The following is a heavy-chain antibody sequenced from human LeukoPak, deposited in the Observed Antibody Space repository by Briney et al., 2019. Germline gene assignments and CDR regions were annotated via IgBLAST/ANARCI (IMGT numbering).Heavy chain of an antibody. Sequence: WGSLRLSCAASGFTFGSYSMNWVRQAPGKGLEWVSCISSSSSYIYYADSVKGRFTISRDNAKNSLYLQMNSLRAEDTAVYYCASAHNWKYGSFDFWGQGTLVTVSS. CDR1: GFTFGSYS. CDR3: ASAHNWKYGSFDF. V-gene: IGHV3-21*01. CDR2: ISSSSSYI. J-gene: IGHJ4*02. D-gene: IGHD1-7*01.